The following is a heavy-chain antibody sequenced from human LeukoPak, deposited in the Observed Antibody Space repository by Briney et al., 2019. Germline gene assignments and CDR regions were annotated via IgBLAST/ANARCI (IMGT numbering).Heavy chain of an antibody. CDR3: ARGVYIAAAQYGY. Sequence: SETLSLTCTVSGGSISTYYWSWIRQTPGKGLEWIGYIYYSGTTNYNPSLKSRVTISVDTSKNQFSLKLSSVTAADTAVYYCARGVYIAAAQYGYWGQGTLVTVSS. V-gene: IGHV4-59*01. D-gene: IGHD6-13*01. CDR2: IYYSGTT. CDR1: GGSISTYY. J-gene: IGHJ4*02.